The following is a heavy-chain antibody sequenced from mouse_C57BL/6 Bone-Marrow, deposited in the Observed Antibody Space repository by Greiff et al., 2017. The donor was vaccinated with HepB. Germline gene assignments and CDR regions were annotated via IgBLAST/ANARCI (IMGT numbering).Heavy chain of an antibody. V-gene: IGHV8-12*01. J-gene: IGHJ3*01. CDR2: IYWDDDK. CDR1: GFSLSTSGMG. Sequence: LKESGPGILQSSQTLSLTCSFSGFSLSTSGMGVSWIRQPSGKGLEWLAHIYWDDDKRYHPSLKSRLTISKDTSRHQVFLKITSVDAADTATYYYARSGHGPWFGYWGQGALVTVSA. CDR3: ARSGHGPWFGY. D-gene: IGHD1-1*02.